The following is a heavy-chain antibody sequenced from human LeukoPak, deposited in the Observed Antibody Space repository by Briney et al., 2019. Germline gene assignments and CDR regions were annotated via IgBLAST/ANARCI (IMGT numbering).Heavy chain of an antibody. J-gene: IGHJ4*02. CDR3: ARREPTGCSGTSCFAGPVGN. CDR1: GFTSSSYS. D-gene: IGHD2-2*01. V-gene: IGHV3-21*01. CDR2: ISGTGDYI. Sequence: GGSLRLSCAASGFTSSSYSMNWVRQAPGKGLEWVSSISGTGDYIYYADSVKGRFTISRDNGKNSLFLQMNSLRVEDTAVYYCARREPTGCSGTSCFAGPVGNWGQGTLVTVSS.